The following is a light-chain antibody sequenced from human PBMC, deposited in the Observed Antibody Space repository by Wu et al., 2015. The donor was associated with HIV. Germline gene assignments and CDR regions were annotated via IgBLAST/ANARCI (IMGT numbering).Light chain of an antibody. CDR2: DAS. V-gene: IGKV3-15*01. Sequence: EILMTQSPATLSVSPGDRVTLSCTSSQSINSNLAWYQQKPGQAPRLLIYDASTRATGIPARFSGSESGTEFTLTISGLRSDDVAVYFCQQYTNWLPLTFGGGTRVRS. J-gene: IGKJ4*01. CDR1: QSINSN. CDR3: QQYTNWLPLT.